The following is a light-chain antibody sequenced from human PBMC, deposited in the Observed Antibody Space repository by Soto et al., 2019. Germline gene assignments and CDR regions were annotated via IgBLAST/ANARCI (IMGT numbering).Light chain of an antibody. Sequence: DIQLTQSPSFLSASVGDRVTITCRASQGISSYLAWYQQKPGKAPNLLIYAASTLQRGVPSRSSGSGSGTEFPLTLSSLPPDDFATYYCQQLNNYPFTFAPGPKVDIK. CDR2: AAS. J-gene: IGKJ3*01. CDR1: QGISSY. V-gene: IGKV1-9*01. CDR3: QQLNNYPFT.